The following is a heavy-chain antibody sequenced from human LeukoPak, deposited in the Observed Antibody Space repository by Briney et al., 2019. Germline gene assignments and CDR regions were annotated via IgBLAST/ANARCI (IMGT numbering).Heavy chain of an antibody. V-gene: IGHV4-39*01. Sequence: PSETLSLTCTVSGGSISSSSYYWGWIRQPPGKGLEWIGSIYYSGSTYYNPSLKSRVTISVDTSKNQFSLKLSSVTAADTAVYYSARKSALIAASPYFDCWGQGTLVTVSS. CDR3: ARKSALIAASPYFDC. CDR2: IYYSGST. J-gene: IGHJ4*02. D-gene: IGHD6-6*01. CDR1: GGSISSSSYY.